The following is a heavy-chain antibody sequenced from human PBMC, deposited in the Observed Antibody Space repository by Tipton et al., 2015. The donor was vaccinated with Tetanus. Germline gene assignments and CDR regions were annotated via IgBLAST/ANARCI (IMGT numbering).Heavy chain of an antibody. CDR3: AREGQWLGSDAFDV. CDR2: ISGSGNTI. D-gene: IGHD6-19*01. V-gene: IGHV3-11*04. CDR1: GFSFSDSY. J-gene: IGHJ3*01. Sequence: SLRLSCAASGFSFSDSYMSWIRQAPGKGLEWVSYISGSGNTIYSAESVKGRLTTSRDNAKNSLFLQMDGLRGDDTAVYYCAREGQWLGSDAFDVWGRGTMVTVSS.